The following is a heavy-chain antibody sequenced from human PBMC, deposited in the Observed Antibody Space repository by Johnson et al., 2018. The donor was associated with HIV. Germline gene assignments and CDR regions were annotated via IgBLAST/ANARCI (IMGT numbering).Heavy chain of an antibody. D-gene: IGHD3-9*01. CDR3: ASVYYDILSGYYYDAFDI. V-gene: IGHV3-30*04. CDR1: GFTFSSYA. CDR2: ILYDGRNI. J-gene: IGHJ3*02. Sequence: VQLVESGGGVVQPGRSLRLSCAASGFTFSSYAMHWVRQAPGKGLEWVAGILYDGRNIYYADSVKGRFTIYRDNSKNTLYLQMNSLRAEDTALYYCASVYYDILSGYYYDAFDIWGQGTMVTVSS.